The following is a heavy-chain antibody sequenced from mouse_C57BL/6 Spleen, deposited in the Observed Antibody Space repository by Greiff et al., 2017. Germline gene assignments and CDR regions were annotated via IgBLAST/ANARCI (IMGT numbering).Heavy chain of an antibody. CDR1: GYTFTSSW. J-gene: IGHJ2*01. V-gene: IGHV1-7*01. CDR3: ARGYYGPFDY. Sequence: QVQLQQSGAELAKPGASVKLSCTASGYTFTSSWMHWVKQRPGQGLEWIGYINPSSGYTKYNQKVKDKATLTADKSSSTAYMQLSSLTYEDSAVYYYARGYYGPFDYWGQGTTLTVSS. CDR2: INPSSGYT. D-gene: IGHD1-1*01.